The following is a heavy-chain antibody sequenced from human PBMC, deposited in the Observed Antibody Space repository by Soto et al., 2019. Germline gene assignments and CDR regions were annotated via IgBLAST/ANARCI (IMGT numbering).Heavy chain of an antibody. J-gene: IGHJ4*02. D-gene: IGHD3-10*01. CDR3: TRGPRPISTGTGAY. Sequence: GGSLRLSCVASGFNFNNYAMSWVRQAPGKGLVWISRIYNDGTYSDYADSVRGRFTISRDNVNDTLYLQMNNLRAEDSGLYYCTRGPRPISTGTGAYWGQGTQVTVSS. CDR2: IYNDGTYS. CDR1: GFNFNNYA. V-gene: IGHV3-74*01.